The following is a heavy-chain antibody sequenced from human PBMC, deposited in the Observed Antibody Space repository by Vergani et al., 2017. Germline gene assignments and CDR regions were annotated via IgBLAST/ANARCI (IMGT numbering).Heavy chain of an antibody. V-gene: IGHV3-30*02. CDR3: AGDTVTGSRYFDD. Sequence: QVQLVESGGGVVQPGGSLRLSCGASGFTFSNYGMHWVRQAPGKGLGWVTFIRYDGSNTYYADSVKGRFTISRDNSKKTLFLQMNSLRPEDTAVYYCAGDTVTGSRYFDDWGREALVAISS. D-gene: IGHD6-19*01. J-gene: IGHJ4*02. CDR1: GFTFSNYG. CDR2: IRYDGSNT.